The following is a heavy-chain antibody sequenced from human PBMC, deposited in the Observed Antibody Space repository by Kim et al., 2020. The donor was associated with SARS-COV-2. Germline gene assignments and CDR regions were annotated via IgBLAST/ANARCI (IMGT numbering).Heavy chain of an antibody. CDR3: AKDIWDYSGMDV. V-gene: IGHV3-23*01. CDR1: GFAFSNNA. CDR2: ISGDGRDL. J-gene: IGHJ6*02. Sequence: LSLTCAASGFAFSNNAMGWVRQAPGKGLEWVSSISGDGRDLYYADSVRGRFTISRDVGKSSLYLQMRSLRAEDTALYYCAKDIWDYSGMDVWGQGTTVTVSS. D-gene: IGHD3-10*01.